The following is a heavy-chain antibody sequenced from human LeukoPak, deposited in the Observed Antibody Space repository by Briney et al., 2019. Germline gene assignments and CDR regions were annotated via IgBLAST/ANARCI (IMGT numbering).Heavy chain of an antibody. Sequence: SETLSLTCTVSGGSISSYYWSWIRQPPGKGLEWIGYIYYSGSTNYNPSLKSRVTISVDTSKNQFSLKLSSVTAADTAVYYCARGGGYSSSLNAFDMWGQGTMVTVSS. CDR1: GGSISSYY. D-gene: IGHD6-13*01. CDR2: IYYSGST. J-gene: IGHJ3*02. V-gene: IGHV4-59*12. CDR3: ARGGGYSSSLNAFDM.